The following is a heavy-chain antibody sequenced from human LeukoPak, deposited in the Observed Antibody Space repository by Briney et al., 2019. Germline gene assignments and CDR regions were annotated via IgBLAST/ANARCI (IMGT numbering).Heavy chain of an antibody. J-gene: IGHJ6*03. CDR3: ARDRNYYYMDV. Sequence: GGSLRLSCAASGFTFSSYWMSWVRQAPGKGLEWVSNIKQDGSEKYYVDSVKGRFTISRDNAKNSQYLQMNSLRAEDTAVYYCARDRNYYYMDVWGKGTTVTVSS. V-gene: IGHV3-7*01. D-gene: IGHD1-14*01. CDR1: GFTFSSYW. CDR2: IKQDGSEK.